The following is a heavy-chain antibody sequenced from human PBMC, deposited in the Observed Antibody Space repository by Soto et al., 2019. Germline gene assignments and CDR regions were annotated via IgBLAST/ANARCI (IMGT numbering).Heavy chain of an antibody. J-gene: IGHJ6*02. V-gene: IGHV3-48*01. Sequence: GASLRLSCAASGFTFSSYSMNWVRQAPGKGLEWVSYISSSSSTIYYADSVKGRFTISRDNAKNSLYLQMNSLRAEDTAVYYCARDRYGMDVWGQGTTVTVSS. CDR2: ISSSSSTI. CDR1: GFTFSSYS. CDR3: ARDRYGMDV.